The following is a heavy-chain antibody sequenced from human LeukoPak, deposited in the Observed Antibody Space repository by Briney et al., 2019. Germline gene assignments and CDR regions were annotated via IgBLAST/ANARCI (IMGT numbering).Heavy chain of an antibody. Sequence: GGSLRLSCAASGFTFSSYWMQWVRQAPGKGLGWVSRINSDGSSTSYADSVKGRFTISRDNAKNTLYLQMNSLRAEDTAVYYCARDSAYGDYYYWGQGTLVTVSS. J-gene: IGHJ4*02. CDR3: ARDSAYGDYYY. D-gene: IGHD4-17*01. V-gene: IGHV3-74*01. CDR2: INSDGSST. CDR1: GFTFSSYW.